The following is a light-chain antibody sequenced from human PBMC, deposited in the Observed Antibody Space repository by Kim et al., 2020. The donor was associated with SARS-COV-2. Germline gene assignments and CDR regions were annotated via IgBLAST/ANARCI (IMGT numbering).Light chain of an antibody. J-gene: IGKJ2*01. CDR3: QQYGSSPYT. CDR1: QSVSSSY. Sequence: SSPGESATLSCRASQSVSSSYLAWYQQKPGQAPRLLIYGASSRATGIPDRFSGSGSGTDFTLTISRLEPEDFAVYYCQQYGSSPYTFSQGTKLEI. V-gene: IGKV3-20*01. CDR2: GAS.